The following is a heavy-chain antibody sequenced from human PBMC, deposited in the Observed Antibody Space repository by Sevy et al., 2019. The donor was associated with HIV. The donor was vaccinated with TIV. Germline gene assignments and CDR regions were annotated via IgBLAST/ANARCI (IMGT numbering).Heavy chain of an antibody. D-gene: IGHD3-3*01. J-gene: IGHJ5*02. V-gene: IGHV3-23*01. CDR3: ARVGGGGYYDPWSGYLEFDP. CDR2: VSASGGST. Sequence: GRSLRLSCVGSGFSFSSDAMSWVRQAPGKGLQWVATVSASGGSTYYADSVRGRFSITRDNSKNTLYVKMNSLRAEDTAVYYCARVGGGGYYDPWSGYLEFDPWGQGTLVTVSS. CDR1: GFSFSSDA.